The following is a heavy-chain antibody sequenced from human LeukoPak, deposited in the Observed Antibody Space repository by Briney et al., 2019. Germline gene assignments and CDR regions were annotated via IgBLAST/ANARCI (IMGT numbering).Heavy chain of an antibody. Sequence: SETLSLTCTVSVGSLSSSSYYWGWSRPPPGKGLEWIGSIYYSGSTYYNPSLKSRVTISVDTSKHQFFLKLSSVTAAHTAVYYCARDFSYDSSGAFDICGQGTMVTVSS. D-gene: IGHD3-22*01. J-gene: IGHJ3*02. V-gene: IGHV4-39*02. CDR3: ARDFSYDSSGAFDI. CDR1: VGSLSSSSYY. CDR2: IYYSGST.